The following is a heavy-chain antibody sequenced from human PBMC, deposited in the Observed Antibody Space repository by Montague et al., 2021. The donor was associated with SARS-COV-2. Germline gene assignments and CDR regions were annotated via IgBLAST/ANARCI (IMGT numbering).Heavy chain of an antibody. Sequence: SLRLSCAASGFTFTHYEMNWVRQAPGKGLEWVSYISSSGSNIYYVDSVKGRFTISRDVAKNSLYLQMSSLRAEDTAVYYCARDREYCSSASCYDIYYGMDVWGPGTTVTVSS. V-gene: IGHV3-48*03. J-gene: IGHJ6*02. CDR1: GFTFTHYE. D-gene: IGHD2-2*01. CDR3: ARDREYCSSASCYDIYYGMDV. CDR2: ISSSGSNI.